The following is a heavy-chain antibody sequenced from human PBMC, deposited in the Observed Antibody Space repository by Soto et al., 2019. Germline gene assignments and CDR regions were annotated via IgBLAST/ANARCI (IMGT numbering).Heavy chain of an antibody. J-gene: IGHJ4*02. D-gene: IGHD1-20*01. Sequence: SETLSLTCAVYGVSLSGGYYWSWIRQHPGKGLEWIGYIYYSGSTYYNPSLKSRVTISVDTSKNQFSLKLSSVTAADTAAYYCARGTRYTNFPTPFDYWGQGTLVTVSS. CDR2: IYYSGST. CDR3: ARGTRYTNFPTPFDY. V-gene: IGHV4-31*11. CDR1: GVSLSGGYY.